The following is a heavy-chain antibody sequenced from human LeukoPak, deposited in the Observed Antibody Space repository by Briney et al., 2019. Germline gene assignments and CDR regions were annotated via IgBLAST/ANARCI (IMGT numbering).Heavy chain of an antibody. CDR3: ARAPSEIGGYYPEYFRH. D-gene: IGHD3-22*01. CDR2: IKSDGST. J-gene: IGHJ1*01. Sequence: GGSLRLSCAASGFTFSIYWMHWVRQAPGKGLVWVSRIKSDGSTRYADSVKGRFTVSRDNAKNTVSLQMNSLRAEDTGVYYCARAPSEIGGYYPEYFRHWGQGTLVIVSS. V-gene: IGHV3-74*01. CDR1: GFTFSIYW.